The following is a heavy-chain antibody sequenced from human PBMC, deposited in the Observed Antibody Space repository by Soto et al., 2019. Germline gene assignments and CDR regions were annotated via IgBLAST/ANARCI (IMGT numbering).Heavy chain of an antibody. D-gene: IGHD6-6*01. Sequence: SVKVSCKASGGTFSSYAISWVRQAPGQGLEWMGGIIPIFGTANYAQKFQGRVTITADESTSTAYMELSSLRSEDTAVYYCASGAVEQLAPRYFDYWRQGTLVTVSS. V-gene: IGHV1-69*13. CDR1: GGTFSSYA. CDR2: IIPIFGTA. CDR3: ASGAVEQLAPRYFDY. J-gene: IGHJ4*02.